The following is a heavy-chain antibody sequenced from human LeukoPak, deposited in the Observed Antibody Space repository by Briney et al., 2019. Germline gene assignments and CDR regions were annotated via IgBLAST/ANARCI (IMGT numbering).Heavy chain of an antibody. J-gene: IGHJ4*02. CDR1: GFTFSDHY. CDR3: ARDRGYTTPDY. V-gene: IGHV3-74*01. CDR2: LSSDGSRT. Sequence: GGSLRPSCAASGFTFSDHYMDWVRQAPGKGLVWVSHLSSDGSRTSYADSVKGRFTISRDNANNTLYLQMNSLRAEDTAVYYCARDRGYTTPDYWGQGTLVTVSS. D-gene: IGHD5-18*01.